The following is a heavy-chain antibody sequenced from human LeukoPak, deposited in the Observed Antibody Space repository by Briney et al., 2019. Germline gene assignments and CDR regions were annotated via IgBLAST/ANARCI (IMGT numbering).Heavy chain of an antibody. CDR3: ARGCYYDSSGYFDY. V-gene: IGHV1-69*01. J-gene: IGHJ4*02. CDR2: IIPIFGTA. CDR1: GGTFSSYA. Sequence: SVKVSCKASGGTFSSYAISRVRQAPGQGLVWMGGIIPIFGTANYAQKFQGRVTITADESTSTAYMELSSLRSEDTAVYYCARGCYYDSSGYFDYWGQGTLVTVSS. D-gene: IGHD3-22*01.